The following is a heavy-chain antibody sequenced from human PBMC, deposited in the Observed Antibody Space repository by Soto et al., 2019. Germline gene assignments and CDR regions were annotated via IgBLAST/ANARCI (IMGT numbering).Heavy chain of an antibody. CDR3: VKTGGVPYYNDF. J-gene: IGHJ4*02. V-gene: IGHV4-4*02. Sequence: SETLSLTCAVSGGSLSSSSWWSWVRQPPGKTLEWLGEIFYSGSTKYNPSLNSRVTISADQSKNDFSLRLSSVTAADTAVYYCVKTGGVPYYNDFWGQGMLVTVSS. CDR1: GGSLSSSSW. CDR2: IFYSGST. D-gene: IGHD2-8*01.